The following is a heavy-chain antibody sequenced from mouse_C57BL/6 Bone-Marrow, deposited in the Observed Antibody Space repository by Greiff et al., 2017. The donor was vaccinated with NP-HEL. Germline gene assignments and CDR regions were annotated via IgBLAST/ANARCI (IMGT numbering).Heavy chain of an antibody. J-gene: IGHJ1*03. CDR2: ISYSGST. Sequence: DVMLVESGPGLAKPSQTLSLTCSVTGYSITSDYWNWIRKFPGNKLEYMGYISYSGSTYYNPSLKSRISITRDTSKNQYYLQLNSVTTEDTATYYCAKGNGSSYDWYFDVWGTGTTVTVSS. V-gene: IGHV3-8*01. CDR1: GYSITSDY. CDR3: AKGNGSSYDWYFDV. D-gene: IGHD1-1*01.